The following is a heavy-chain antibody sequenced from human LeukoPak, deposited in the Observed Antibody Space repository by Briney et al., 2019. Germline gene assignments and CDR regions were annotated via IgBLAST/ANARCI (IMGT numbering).Heavy chain of an antibody. D-gene: IGHD3-22*01. CDR1: GASMSSHGYS. V-gene: IGHV4-30-2*01. CDR2: IYHDGNT. CDR3: ATTPNFGSGYPRYFFDY. J-gene: IGHJ4*02. Sequence: TSQTLSLTCAVSGASMSSHGYSWSWIRQPPGKGLEFIGYIYHDGNTYYNPSLNSRVSISVDMSKNQFSLKLSSVTAADTAVYFCATTPNFGSGYPRYFFDYWGQGILVTVSS.